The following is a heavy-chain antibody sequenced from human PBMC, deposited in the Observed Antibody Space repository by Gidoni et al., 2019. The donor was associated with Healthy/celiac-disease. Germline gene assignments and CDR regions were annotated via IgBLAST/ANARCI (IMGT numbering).Heavy chain of an antibody. Sequence: QVQLVESGGGVVQPGRSLRLSCAASGFTFSSYAMHWVRQAPGKGLEWVAVISYDGSNKYYADSVKGRFTISRDNSKNTLYLQMNSLRAEDTAVYYCAREGKDYYDSSGNYYYYGMDVWGQGTTVTVSS. CDR3: AREGKDYYDSSGNYYYYGMDV. J-gene: IGHJ6*02. D-gene: IGHD3-22*01. CDR1: GFTFSSYA. CDR2: ISYDGSNK. V-gene: IGHV3-30*04.